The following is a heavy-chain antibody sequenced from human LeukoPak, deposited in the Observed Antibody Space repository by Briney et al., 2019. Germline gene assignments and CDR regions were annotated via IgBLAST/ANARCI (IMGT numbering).Heavy chain of an antibody. CDR3: ARGRHHLGTFDI. CDR2: IYHSGST. Sequence: SGTLFLTCGVSGDSISSSNWWSWVRQPPGKGLEWIGEIYHSGSTNYNPSLKSRVTISLDKSKNQFSLKLSSVTAADTAVYYCARGRHHLGTFDIWGQGTMVTVSS. V-gene: IGHV4-4*02. CDR1: GDSISSSNW. J-gene: IGHJ3*02. D-gene: IGHD6-13*01.